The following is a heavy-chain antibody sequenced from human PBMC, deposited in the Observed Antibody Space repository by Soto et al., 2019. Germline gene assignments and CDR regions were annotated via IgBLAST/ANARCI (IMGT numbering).Heavy chain of an antibody. J-gene: IGHJ5*02. V-gene: IGHV1-18*01. D-gene: IGHD2-2*01. CDR3: ARDGNCSNTRCQNCFDP. CDR1: GYTFISYG. Sequence: QVQLVQSGAEVTEPGASVKVSCKASGYTFISYGVSGVRQAPGQGLEWLGWISVNTGKTNYAQKLQGRVTMTTDTPKRIADRELRSLRSDDTAVEYCARDGNCSNTRCQNCFDPWGQGTLVTVSS. CDR2: ISVNTGKT.